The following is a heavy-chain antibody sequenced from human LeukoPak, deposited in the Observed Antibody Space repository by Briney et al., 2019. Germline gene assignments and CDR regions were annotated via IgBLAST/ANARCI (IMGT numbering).Heavy chain of an antibody. D-gene: IGHD3-22*01. J-gene: IGHJ2*01. CDR3: ARALPDYYDSSGYLDGVTYWYFDL. CDR1: GYTFTSYD. V-gene: IGHV1-8*01. Sequence: ASVKVSCKASGYTFTSYDINWVRQATGQGLEWMGWMNPNSGNTGYAQKLQGRVTMTTDTSTSTAYMELRSLRSDDTAVYYCARALPDYYDSSGYLDGVTYWYFDLWGRGTLVTVSS. CDR2: MNPNSGNT.